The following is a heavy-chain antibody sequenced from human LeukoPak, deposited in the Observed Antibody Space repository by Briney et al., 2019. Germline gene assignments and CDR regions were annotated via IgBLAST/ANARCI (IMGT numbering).Heavy chain of an antibody. V-gene: IGHV4-61*01. CDR3: ARAAGFDSISD. D-gene: IGHD3-22*01. CDR1: GGSVSSGSYY. J-gene: IGHJ4*02. CDR2: IYYSGST. Sequence: SETLSLTCPVSGGSVSSGSYYWSWIRQPPGKGLEWIGYIYYSGSTNYNPSLKSRVTISVDTSKNQFSLKLSSVTAADTAVYYCARAAGFDSISDWGQGTLVTVSS.